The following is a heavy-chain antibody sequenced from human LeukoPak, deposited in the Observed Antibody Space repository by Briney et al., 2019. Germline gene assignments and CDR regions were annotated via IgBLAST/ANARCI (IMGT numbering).Heavy chain of an antibody. J-gene: IGHJ4*02. Sequence: ASVKVSCKASGYTFTSYDINWVRQAPGHGLEWMGIINPSGGTTNYAQKFQGRVTMTRDTSTSTVYMELSSLTSEDTAVYYCTREDRIAAAGTGYYFDYRGQGTLVTVSS. V-gene: IGHV1-46*01. D-gene: IGHD6-13*01. CDR3: TREDRIAAAGTGYYFDY. CDR1: GYTFTSYD. CDR2: INPSGGTT.